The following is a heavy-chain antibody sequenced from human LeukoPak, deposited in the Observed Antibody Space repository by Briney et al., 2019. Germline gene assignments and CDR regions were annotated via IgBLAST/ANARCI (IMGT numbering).Heavy chain of an antibody. J-gene: IGHJ4*02. Sequence: GGSLRPSCAASGFTFSGYNMNWVRQAPGKGLEWISYISSSSVIYYADSVKGRFTISRDNAKNSLYLQMNSLRVDDTAVYYCAREGDGSNSGFAYWGQGTLVTVSS. CDR1: GFTFSGYN. V-gene: IGHV3-48*01. D-gene: IGHD4-23*01. CDR3: AREGDGSNSGFAY. CDR2: ISSSSVI.